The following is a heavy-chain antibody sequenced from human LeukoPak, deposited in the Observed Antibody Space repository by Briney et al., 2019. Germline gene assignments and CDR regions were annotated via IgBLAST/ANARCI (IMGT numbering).Heavy chain of an antibody. CDR3: AREAVAAAGARSNWFDP. CDR2: IAYDGSNT. D-gene: IGHD6-13*01. J-gene: IGHJ5*02. Sequence: GGSLRLSCAASGFTFSTYAMHWVRQAPGKGLEWVAVIAYDGSNTYYADSVKGRFTISRDNAKGSVYLQMNRLGDEDTAVYYCAREAVAAAGARSNWFDPWGRGTLVTVSS. V-gene: IGHV3-30*07. CDR1: GFTFSTYA.